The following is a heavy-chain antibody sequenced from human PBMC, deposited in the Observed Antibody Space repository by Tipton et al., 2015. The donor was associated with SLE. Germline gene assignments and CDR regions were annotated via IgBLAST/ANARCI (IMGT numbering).Heavy chain of an antibody. CDR1: GFTFSNYW. Sequence: SLRLSCAASGFTFSNYWMSWVRQAPGKGLEWVANIKQDGSEKYYVDSVKGRFTISRDNAKNSLYLQMNSLRAEDTAVYYCARGAYSSWYALNYWGRGTLVTVSS. D-gene: IGHD6-13*01. CDR3: ARGAYSSWYALNY. J-gene: IGHJ4*02. V-gene: IGHV3-7*01. CDR2: IKQDGSEK.